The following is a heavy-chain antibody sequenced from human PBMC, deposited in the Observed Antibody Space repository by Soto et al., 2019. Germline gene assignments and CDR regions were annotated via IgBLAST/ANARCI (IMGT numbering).Heavy chain of an antibody. J-gene: IGHJ4*02. Sequence: GRSLRLSCAASGFTLSSYSIHWVRQAPGKGLDWVAVISYDGNTQFYGDSVKGRFIVSRDNSRNTLYLQLNNLQAEDTAVYYCAKVSRPSRISTPDFDYWGQGTLVTVSS. V-gene: IGHV3-30-3*01. CDR1: GFTLSSYS. CDR2: ISYDGNTQ. CDR3: AKVSRPSRISTPDFDY.